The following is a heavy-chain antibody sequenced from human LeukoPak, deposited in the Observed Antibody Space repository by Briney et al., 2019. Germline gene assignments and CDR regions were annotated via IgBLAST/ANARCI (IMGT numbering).Heavy chain of an antibody. Sequence: SETLSLTCAVYGGSFSGYYWSWIRQPPGKGLEWIGEINHSGSTNYNPSLKSRATISVDTSKNQFSLKLSSVTAADTAVYYCARAAPDYYDSSGYQYYFDYWGQGTLVTVSS. CDR3: ARAAPDYYDSSGYQYYFDY. J-gene: IGHJ4*02. CDR1: GGSFSGYY. CDR2: INHSGST. V-gene: IGHV4-34*01. D-gene: IGHD3-22*01.